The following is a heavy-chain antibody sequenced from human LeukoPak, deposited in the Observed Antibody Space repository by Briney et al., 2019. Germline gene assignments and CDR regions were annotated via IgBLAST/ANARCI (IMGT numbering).Heavy chain of an antibody. D-gene: IGHD4-23*01. CDR1: GFTXSXXA. CDR2: ISGSGGST. Sequence: XXXCAXXGFTXSXXAMSWVXXAPXXGLXGVSAISGSGGSTYYADSVKGRFTISRDNSKNTLYLQMNSLRAEDTAVYYCAIPASVVTPFDYWGQGTLVTVSS. CDR3: AIPASVVTPFDY. J-gene: IGHJ4*02. V-gene: IGHV3-23*01.